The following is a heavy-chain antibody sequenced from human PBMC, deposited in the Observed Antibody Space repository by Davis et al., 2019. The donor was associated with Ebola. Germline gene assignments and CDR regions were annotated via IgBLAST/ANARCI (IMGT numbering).Heavy chain of an antibody. J-gene: IGHJ4*02. V-gene: IGHV3-33*01. CDR2: IWYDGSNK. Sequence: PGGSLRLSCAASGFTFSSYGMHWVRQAPGKGLEWVAVIWYDGSNKYYAYSVKGRFTISRDNSKNPLYLQMNSLRAEDTAVYYCAREADWGQLDYWGQGTLGTVSS. D-gene: IGHD3-16*01. CDR1: GFTFSSYG. CDR3: AREADWGQLDY.